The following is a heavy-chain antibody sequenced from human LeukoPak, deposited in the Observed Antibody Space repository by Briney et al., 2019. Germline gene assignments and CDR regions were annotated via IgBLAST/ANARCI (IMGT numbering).Heavy chain of an antibody. Sequence: ASVTVSCTASGYTFTGYYMHWVRQAPGQGLEWMGWINPNSGGTNYAQKFQGRVTMTRDTSISTAYMELSRLRSDDTAVYYCARGLLRYFDWTVWVYGSDAFDIWGQGTMVTVSS. D-gene: IGHD3-9*01. CDR1: GYTFTGYY. CDR2: INPNSGGT. J-gene: IGHJ3*02. CDR3: ARGLLRYFDWTVWVYGSDAFDI. V-gene: IGHV1-2*02.